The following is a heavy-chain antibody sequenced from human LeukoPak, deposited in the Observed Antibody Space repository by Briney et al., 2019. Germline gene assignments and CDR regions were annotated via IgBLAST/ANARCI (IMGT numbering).Heavy chain of an antibody. CDR3: AKDKSSGWYGYFQH. D-gene: IGHD6-19*01. Sequence: GGSLRLSCAASGFTFSSYAMSWVRQPPGKGLEWVSAISGSGGSTYYADSVKGRFTISRDNSKNTLYLQMNSLRAEDAAVYYCAKDKSSGWYGYFQHWGQGTLVTVSS. CDR2: ISGSGGST. V-gene: IGHV3-23*01. CDR1: GFTFSSYA. J-gene: IGHJ1*01.